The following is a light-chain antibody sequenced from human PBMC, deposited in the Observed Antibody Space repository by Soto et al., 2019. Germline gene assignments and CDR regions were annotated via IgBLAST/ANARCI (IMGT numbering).Light chain of an antibody. CDR2: EVS. V-gene: IGLV2-14*01. J-gene: IGLJ2*01. CDR1: SSDVGGYNY. Sequence: QSALTQPASVSGSPGQSITISCTGTSSDVGGYNYVSWYQQHPGKAPKLMIYEVSNRPSGVSNRFSGSKSGNTASLTISGLQAEDEADYYCSSYTSSSTQGFGGGTQLTVL. CDR3: SSYTSSSTQG.